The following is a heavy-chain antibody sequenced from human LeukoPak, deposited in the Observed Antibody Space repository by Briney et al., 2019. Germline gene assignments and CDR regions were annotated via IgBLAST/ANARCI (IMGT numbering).Heavy chain of an antibody. CDR3: ARINSSRWYDF. V-gene: IGHV1-46*01. Sequence: ASVTVSFKASGYTFSIHYMQWVRQAPGQGLEWMGIINPSGGSTSYAQKFQGRVTITRDTSTSTVYMELSRLRFDDTAVYYCARINSSRWYDFWGQGTLVTVS. CDR1: GYTFSIHY. CDR2: INPSGGST. J-gene: IGHJ4*02. D-gene: IGHD6-13*01.